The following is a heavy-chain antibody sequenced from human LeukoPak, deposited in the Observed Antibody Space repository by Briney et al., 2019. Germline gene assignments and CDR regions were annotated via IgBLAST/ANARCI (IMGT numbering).Heavy chain of an antibody. J-gene: IGHJ5*02. CDR1: GGTFSSYA. CDR3: ARGGASAAARRFDP. V-gene: IGHV1-69*13. D-gene: IGHD6-13*01. Sequence: SVKVSCKASGGTFSSYAISWVRQAPGQGLEWMGGIIPIFGTANYAQKFQGRVTITADESTSTAYMELSSLRSEDTAVYYCARGGASAAARRFDPWGQGTLVTVSS. CDR2: IIPIFGTA.